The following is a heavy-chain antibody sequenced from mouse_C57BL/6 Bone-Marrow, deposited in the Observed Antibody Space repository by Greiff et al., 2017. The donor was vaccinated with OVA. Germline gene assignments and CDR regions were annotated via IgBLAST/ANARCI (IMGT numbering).Heavy chain of an antibody. D-gene: IGHD2-3*01. CDR3: ARPGGDGYY. CDR2: INPYNGGT. CDR1: GYTFTDYY. Sequence: VQLKESGPVLVKPGASVKMSCKASGYTFTDYYMNWVKQSHGKSLEWIGVINPYNGGTSYNQKFKGKATLTVDKSSSTAYMELNSLTSEDSAVYYCARPGGDGYYWGQGTTLTVSS. V-gene: IGHV1-19*01. J-gene: IGHJ2*01.